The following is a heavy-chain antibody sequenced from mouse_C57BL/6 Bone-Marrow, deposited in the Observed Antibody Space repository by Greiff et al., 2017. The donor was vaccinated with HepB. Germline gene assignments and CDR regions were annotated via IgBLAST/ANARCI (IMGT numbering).Heavy chain of an antibody. CDR1: GFNIKDDY. V-gene: IGHV14-4*01. Sequence: VQLKQPGAELVRPGASVKLSCTASGFNIKDDYMHWVKQRPEQGLEWIGWIDPENGDTEYASKFQGKATITADTSSNTAYLQLSSLTSEDTAVYYCTSYWVAYWGQGTLVTVSA. CDR2: IDPENGDT. J-gene: IGHJ3*01. CDR3: TSYWVAY.